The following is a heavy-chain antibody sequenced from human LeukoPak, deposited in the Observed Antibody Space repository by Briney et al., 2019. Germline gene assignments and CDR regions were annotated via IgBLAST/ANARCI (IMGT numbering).Heavy chain of an antibody. D-gene: IGHD3-3*01. CDR2: IYYSGST. CDR3: ATDLRKNYDFWSGSSAFDY. CDR1: GGSISSSSYY. V-gene: IGHV4-39*01. J-gene: IGHJ4*02. Sequence: SETLSLTCTVSGGSISSSSYYWGWIRQPPGKGLEWIGSIYYSGSTYYYPSLKSRVTISVDTSKNQFSLKLSSVTAADTAVYYCATDLRKNYDFWSGSSAFDYWGQGTLVTVSS.